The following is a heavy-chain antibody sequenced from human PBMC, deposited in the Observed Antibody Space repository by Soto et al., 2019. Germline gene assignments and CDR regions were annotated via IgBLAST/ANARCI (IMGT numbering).Heavy chain of an antibody. Sequence: QVQLQQWGAGLLKPSETLSLTCAVYGGSFSGYYWSWIRQPPGKGLEWIGEINHSGSTNYNPSLKSRVTISVDTSKNQFPLKLSSVTAADTAVYYCARGPFNFWSCLTKALFDYWGQGTLVTVSS. CDR1: GGSFSGYY. D-gene: IGHD3-3*01. V-gene: IGHV4-34*01. CDR3: ARGPFNFWSCLTKALFDY. J-gene: IGHJ4*02. CDR2: INHSGST.